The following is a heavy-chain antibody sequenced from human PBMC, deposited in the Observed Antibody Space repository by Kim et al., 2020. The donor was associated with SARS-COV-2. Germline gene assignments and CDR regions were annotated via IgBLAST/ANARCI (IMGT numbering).Heavy chain of an antibody. J-gene: IGHJ4*02. V-gene: IGHV3-30*01. D-gene: IGHD3-10*01. CDR3: ARGYTGSYYTYFDY. Sequence: ADSGKGRLTNSRENPKNKLYLQMNSLGAEDTAVYYWARGYTGSYYTYFDYWGQGTLVTVSS.